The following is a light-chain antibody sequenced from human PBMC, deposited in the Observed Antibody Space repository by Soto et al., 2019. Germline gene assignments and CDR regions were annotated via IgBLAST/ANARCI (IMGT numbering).Light chain of an antibody. CDR2: GAS. CDR3: QQYGSSPPLT. Sequence: EIVLTQSPGTLSLSPGERATLSCRASQSVSSSYLAWYQQKPGQAPRLLIYGASSRATSIPDRFSGSGSETDFTLTISRLEPEDFAVYYCQQYGSSPPLTFGGGTKVEIK. V-gene: IGKV3-20*01. J-gene: IGKJ4*01. CDR1: QSVSSSY.